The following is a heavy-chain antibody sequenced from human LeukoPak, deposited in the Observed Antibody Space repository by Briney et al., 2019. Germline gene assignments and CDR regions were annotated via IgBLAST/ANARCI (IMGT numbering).Heavy chain of an antibody. Sequence: ASVKVSCKASGGTFNNYAISWVRQAPGQGLEWMGGIIHIFGTTNYAQKFQDRVTITADESTRTPWMELSSLTSEDTAVYYCAISSSGYTYGYVSGWFDPWGQGTLVTVSP. CDR1: GGTFNNYA. CDR3: AISSSGYTYGYVSGWFDP. V-gene: IGHV1-69*13. J-gene: IGHJ5*02. D-gene: IGHD5-18*01. CDR2: IIHIFGTT.